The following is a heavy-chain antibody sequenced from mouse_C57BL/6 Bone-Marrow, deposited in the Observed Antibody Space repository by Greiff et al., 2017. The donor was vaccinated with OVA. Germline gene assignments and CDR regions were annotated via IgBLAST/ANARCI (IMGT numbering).Heavy chain of an antibody. Sequence: VESGGGLVQPGGSLKLSCAASGFTFSDYGMAWVRQAPRKGPEWVAFISNLAYSIYYADTVTGRFTISSENAKNTLYLEMRSLDSEDTAMDYCARLGGLWYFDVWGTGTTVTVSS. V-gene: IGHV5-15*01. CDR3: ARLGGLWYFDV. CDR2: ISNLAYSI. CDR1: GFTFSDYG. J-gene: IGHJ1*03.